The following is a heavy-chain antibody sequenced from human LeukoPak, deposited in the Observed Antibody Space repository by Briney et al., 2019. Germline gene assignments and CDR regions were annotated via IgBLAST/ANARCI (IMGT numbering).Heavy chain of an antibody. Sequence: GSLRLSCAASGFTFSSYTMNWVRQAPGKGLEWVSSISSTSSYIYYADSLKGRFTISRDNAKNSLCLQMNSLRAEDTAVYYCARDRGNIVVVPAAVDYWGQGTLVTVSS. J-gene: IGHJ4*02. CDR3: ARDRGNIVVVPAAVDY. CDR1: GFTFSSYT. D-gene: IGHD2-2*01. V-gene: IGHV3-21*01. CDR2: ISSTSSYI.